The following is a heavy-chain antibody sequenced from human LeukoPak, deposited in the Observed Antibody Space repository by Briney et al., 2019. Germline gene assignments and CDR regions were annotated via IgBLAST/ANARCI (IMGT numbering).Heavy chain of an antibody. V-gene: IGHV3-21*06. J-gene: IGHJ4*02. CDR3: LRGDRRDY. CDR1: KFTFSSYE. CDR2: IDSSGGYM. Sequence: PGGSLRLSCTASKFTFSSYEMNWVRQAPGKGLEWVSSIDSSGGYMFYADSVKGRFIISRDNAKDSLYLQMNSLRVEDTAVYYCLRGDRRDYWGQGTLVTVSS.